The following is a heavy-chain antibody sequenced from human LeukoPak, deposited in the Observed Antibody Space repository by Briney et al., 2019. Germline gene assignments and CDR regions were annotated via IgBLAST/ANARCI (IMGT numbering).Heavy chain of an antibody. Sequence: PGGSLRLSCAASGFSFTSYWMSWVRQAPGKGLEWVANIKEDGSEKYYVDSVRGRLTISRDNAKNSLYLQMSSLRAEDTAVYYCASDTAAFEYWGRGTLVTVSS. D-gene: IGHD6-13*01. CDR2: IKEDGSEK. CDR3: ASDTAAFEY. CDR1: GFSFTSYW. J-gene: IGHJ4*02. V-gene: IGHV3-7*01.